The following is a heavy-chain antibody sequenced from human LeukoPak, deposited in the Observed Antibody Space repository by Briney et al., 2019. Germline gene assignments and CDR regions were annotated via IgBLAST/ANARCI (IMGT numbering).Heavy chain of an antibody. D-gene: IGHD3-22*01. CDR2: ISGYNGNT. V-gene: IGHV1-18*01. J-gene: IGHJ4*02. CDR3: ARDSYYDSSGFFDY. CDR1: DYTFSSYG. Sequence: ASVKVSCKASDYTFSSYGISWVRQAPGRGLEWMGWISGYNGNTHYAQKLQGRVTMTTDTSTSTAYMELRSLRSDDTAVYYCARDSYYDSSGFFDYWGQGTLVTVSS.